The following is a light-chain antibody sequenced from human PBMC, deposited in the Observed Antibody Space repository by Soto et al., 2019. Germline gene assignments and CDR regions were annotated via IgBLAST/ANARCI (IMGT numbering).Light chain of an antibody. V-gene: IGKV3-15*01. Sequence: EIVMTQSPATLSMSPGERATLSCTASHYVYSNVAWFQQRPGQAPRPLIYRASARATVTPARFSGSGSGTEFTLTITSLQSEDFAVYYCQQYHNLWTFGQGTEVEIK. CDR1: HYVYSN. CDR2: RAS. J-gene: IGKJ1*01. CDR3: QQYHNLWT.